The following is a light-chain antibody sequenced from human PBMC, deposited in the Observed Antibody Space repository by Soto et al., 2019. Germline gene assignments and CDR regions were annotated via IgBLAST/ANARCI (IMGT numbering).Light chain of an antibody. CDR2: GNS. Sequence: QSVLTQPPSVSGAPGQRVTISCTGSSSNIGAGYDVHWYQQLPGTAPKLLIYGNSNRPSGVPDRFSGSKSGTSASLAITGLQAEDEADYYCQSYDSSLSLYVVFGGGTKLT. J-gene: IGLJ2*01. CDR3: QSYDSSLSLYVV. CDR1: SSNIGAGYD. V-gene: IGLV1-40*01.